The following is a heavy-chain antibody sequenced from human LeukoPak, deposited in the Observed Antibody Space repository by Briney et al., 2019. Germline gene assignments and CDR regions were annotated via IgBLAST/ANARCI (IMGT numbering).Heavy chain of an antibody. CDR1: GGSISSFY. J-gene: IGHJ3*02. Sequence: SENLSLTGTVSGGSISSFYWSWIRQPPGNGLEWIGYTYYSGSTNYNPSLKSRVTISVDTFKNQFSLKLSSVTAADTAVYYCARNGGDAFDIWGQGTMVTVSS. D-gene: IGHD3-10*01. CDR3: ARNGGDAFDI. CDR2: TYYSGST. V-gene: IGHV4-59*01.